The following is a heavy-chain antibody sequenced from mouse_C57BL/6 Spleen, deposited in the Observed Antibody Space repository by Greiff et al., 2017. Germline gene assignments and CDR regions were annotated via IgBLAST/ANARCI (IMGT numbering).Heavy chain of an antibody. J-gene: IGHJ1*03. CDR1: GFSLTSYC. V-gene: IGHV2-2*01. CDR2: IWSGGST. CDR3: ARKLDGYDGYLDV. D-gene: IGHD2-2*01. Sequence: QVQLQQSGPGLVQPSQSLSLTCTVSGFSLTSYCVHWVRQPPGKGLEWLGVIWSGGSTDYNAAFISRLSISKDNSKSQVFFKMNSLQADDTAIDYCARKLDGYDGYLDVWGTGTTVTVSS.